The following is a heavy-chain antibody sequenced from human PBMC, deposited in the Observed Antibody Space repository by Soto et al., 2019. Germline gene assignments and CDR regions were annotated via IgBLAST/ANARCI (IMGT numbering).Heavy chain of an antibody. CDR2: ISSSSSYI. D-gene: IGHD1-26*01. J-gene: IGHJ6*03. Sequence: GGSLRLSCAASGFTFSSYSMNWVRQAPGKGLEWVSSISSSSSYIYYADPVKGRFTITRDNAKNSLYLQMNSLRAEDTAVYYWAREEVGVDSYYYYYYMDVWGKGTTVTVSS. V-gene: IGHV3-21*01. CDR1: GFTFSSYS. CDR3: AREEVGVDSYYYYYYMDV.